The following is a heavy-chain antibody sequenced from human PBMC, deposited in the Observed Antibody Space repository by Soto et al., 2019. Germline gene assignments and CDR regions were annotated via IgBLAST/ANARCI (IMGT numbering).Heavy chain of an antibody. CDR2: INPSGGRT. V-gene: IGHV1-46*01. CDR3: ARVVGGDTSEGYDAFDI. J-gene: IGHJ3*02. D-gene: IGHD2-21*02. CDR1: GYTFTSYY. Sequence: QVQLVQSGAEVQKPGASVKVSCKASGYTFTSYYMHWVRQAPGQGLEWMGIINPSGGRTSYAQKFQGIFTMTKDTSTSMVYMELSSLRSEDTAVYYCARVVGGDTSEGYDAFDIWGQGTMVTVSS.